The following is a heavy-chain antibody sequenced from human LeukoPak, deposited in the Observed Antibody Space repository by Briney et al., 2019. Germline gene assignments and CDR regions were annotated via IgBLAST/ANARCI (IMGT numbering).Heavy chain of an antibody. CDR1: GGSFSGYY. V-gene: IGHV4-34*01. Sequence: SETLSLTCAVYGGSFSGYYWSWIRQPPGKGLEWIGEINHSGSTNYNPSLKSRVTISVDTSKNQFSLKLSSVTAADTAVYYCAREGDYYDTSGTLDYWGQGTLVTVSS. CDR2: INHSGST. J-gene: IGHJ4*02. D-gene: IGHD3-22*01. CDR3: AREGDYYDTSGTLDY.